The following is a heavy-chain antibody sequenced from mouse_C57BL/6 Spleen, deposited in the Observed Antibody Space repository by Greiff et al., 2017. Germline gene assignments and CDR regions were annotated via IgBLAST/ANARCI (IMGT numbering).Heavy chain of an antibody. CDR2: LYPGGGYT. CDR1: GYTFTNYW. CDR3: ARGGSSYPYAMDY. D-gene: IGHD1-1*01. J-gene: IGHJ4*01. Sequence: QVQLQQSGAELVRPGTSVKMSCKASGYTFTNYWIGWAKQRPGHGLEWIGDLYPGGGYTNYNEKFKGKATLTADKSSSTAYMQFSSLTSEDSAIYYCARGGSSYPYAMDYWGQGTSVTVSS. V-gene: IGHV1-63*01.